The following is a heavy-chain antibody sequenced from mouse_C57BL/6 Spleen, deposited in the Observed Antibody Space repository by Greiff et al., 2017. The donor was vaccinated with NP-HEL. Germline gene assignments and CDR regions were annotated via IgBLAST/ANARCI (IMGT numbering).Heavy chain of an antibody. CDR3: ARAFITTVVVPLDY. CDR1: GYAFSSSW. J-gene: IGHJ2*01. Sequence: VQLQQSGPELVKPGASVKISCKASGYAFSSSWMHWVKQRPGKGLEWIGRIYPGDGDTNYNGKFKGKATLTADTSSSTAYMQRSSLTSEDSAVYFCARAFITTVVVPLDYWGQGTTLTVSS. V-gene: IGHV1-82*01. CDR2: IYPGDGDT. D-gene: IGHD1-1*01.